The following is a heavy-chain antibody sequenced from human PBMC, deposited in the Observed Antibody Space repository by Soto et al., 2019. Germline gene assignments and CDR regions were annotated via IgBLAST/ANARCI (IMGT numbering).Heavy chain of an antibody. D-gene: IGHD3-10*01. Sequence: EVQLVESGGGLVQPGGSLRLSCAASGLTFDDYGMNWVRQPPGKGLEWVSGIGWNNDNIGYGDSVKGRFTISRDNAKNSLYLQMNSLRAEDTAVHYCAMGPGGYYGSQKTYYYYYMDVWGKGTTVTVS. J-gene: IGHJ6*03. V-gene: IGHV3-9*01. CDR2: IGWNNDNI. CDR1: GLTFDDYG. CDR3: AMGPGGYYGSQKTYYYYYMDV.